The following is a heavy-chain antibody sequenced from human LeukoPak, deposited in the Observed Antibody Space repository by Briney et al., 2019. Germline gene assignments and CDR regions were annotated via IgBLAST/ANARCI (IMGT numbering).Heavy chain of an antibody. J-gene: IGHJ4*02. V-gene: IGHV3-66*01. CDR1: GFTVSSSY. CDR3: ARGAISSWYED. D-gene: IGHD6-13*01. CDR2: LYSGGSI. Sequence: GGSLRLSCAGSGFTVSSSYMSWVRQAPGKGLEWVSVLYSGGSIFYADSVKGRFTISRDISKNMLYLQMNSLRADDTAVYYCARGAISSWYEDWGQGTPVTVSS.